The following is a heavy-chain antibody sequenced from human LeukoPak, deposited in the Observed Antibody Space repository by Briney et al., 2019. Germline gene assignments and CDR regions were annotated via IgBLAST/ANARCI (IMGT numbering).Heavy chain of an antibody. CDR3: ARIVVVVAATRASYYYYMDV. J-gene: IGHJ6*03. CDR1: GGSISSRPYC. D-gene: IGHD2-15*01. V-gene: IGHV4-39*01. Sequence: PSEILSLTCTVSGGSISSRPYCWGWIRQPPGKGLEWLGSFFYSGSTNYKPSLKSRVTISVDTSKNQFSLKPSSVTAADTAVYYCARIVVVVAATRASYYYYMDVWGKGTTVTISS. CDR2: FFYSGST.